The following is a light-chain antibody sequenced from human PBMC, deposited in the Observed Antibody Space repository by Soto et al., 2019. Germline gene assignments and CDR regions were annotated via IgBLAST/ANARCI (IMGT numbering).Light chain of an antibody. Sequence: EIVMTQSPATLSVSPGERATLSCRASQSVSSNLAWYQQKPGQAPRLLIYGASTSATGIPARFSGSGSGTEFTLTISSLQPEDFAVYYCQQYNNWPPYTFGQGTKLEIK. J-gene: IGKJ2*01. CDR3: QQYNNWPPYT. CDR2: GAS. V-gene: IGKV3-15*01. CDR1: QSVSSN.